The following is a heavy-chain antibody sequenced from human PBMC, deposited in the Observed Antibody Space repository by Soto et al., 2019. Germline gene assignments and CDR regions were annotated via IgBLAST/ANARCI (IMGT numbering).Heavy chain of an antibody. D-gene: IGHD6-19*01. CDR2: IFYSGSV. V-gene: IGHV4-59*01. CDR3: AREIAVAGYFDH. Sequence: SETLSLTCSVSGDSISSYYWSWIRQPPGKALEWIGHIFYSGSVKYNPSLESRVVMSIDTSKSQFSLHLSSVTAADTAVYYCAREIAVAGYFDHWGQGALVTVSS. CDR1: GDSISSYY. J-gene: IGHJ4*02.